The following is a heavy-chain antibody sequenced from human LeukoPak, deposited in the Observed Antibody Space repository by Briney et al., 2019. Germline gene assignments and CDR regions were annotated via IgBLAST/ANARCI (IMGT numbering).Heavy chain of an antibody. J-gene: IGHJ3*02. Sequence: GGSLRLSCAASGFTFSSYGMHWVRQAPGKGLEWVAYIQYDGSNEQYADSVKGRFSISRDSSKNILYLQLNSLRAEDTAVYYCAKERYSSGWYFAFDIWGQGTMVTVSS. CDR2: IQYDGSNE. CDR3: AKERYSSGWYFAFDI. D-gene: IGHD6-19*01. V-gene: IGHV3-30*02. CDR1: GFTFSSYG.